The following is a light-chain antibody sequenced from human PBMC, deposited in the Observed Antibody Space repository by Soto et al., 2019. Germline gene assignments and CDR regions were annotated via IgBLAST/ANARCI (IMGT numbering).Light chain of an antibody. J-gene: IGKJ4*01. V-gene: IGKV3-20*01. CDR1: QSVSSN. CDR3: QQYGSTPT. CDR2: GAS. Sequence: EIVMTQSPATLSVSPGERATLSCRASQSVSSNLAWYQQKPGQAPRLLIYGASTRATAISDRFTGSGSGTDFTLTISRVEPEDFAVYYCQQYGSTPTFGGGTKVDIK.